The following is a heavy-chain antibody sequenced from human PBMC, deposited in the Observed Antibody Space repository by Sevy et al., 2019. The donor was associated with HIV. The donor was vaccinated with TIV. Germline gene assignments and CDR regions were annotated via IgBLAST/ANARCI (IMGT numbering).Heavy chain of an antibody. J-gene: IGHJ4*02. D-gene: IGHD1-1*01. V-gene: IGHV1-8*01. Sequence: ASVKVSCKTSGYTFTSYDINWVRQATGQGLEWMGYMNPNTGYTGYAQKFQGRFTMTRDTSISTAYMELRSLRSEDTAVYYCARVQREEFAVWGQGTLVTVSS. CDR1: GYTFTSYD. CDR3: ARVQREEFAV. CDR2: MNPNTGYT.